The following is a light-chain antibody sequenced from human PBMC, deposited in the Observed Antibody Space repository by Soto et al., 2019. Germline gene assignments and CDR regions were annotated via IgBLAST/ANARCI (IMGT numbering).Light chain of an antibody. CDR3: QQRSNWPLT. V-gene: IGKV3-11*01. CDR1: QSVSSY. Sequence: EIVLTQSPATLSLSPGERATLSCRTSQSVSSYLAWYKQKPGQAPRLLIYDASNRATGIPARFSGSGSGTDFTLTISSLEPEDFAVYSGQQRSNWPLTFGGGTKVEIK. J-gene: IGKJ4*01. CDR2: DAS.